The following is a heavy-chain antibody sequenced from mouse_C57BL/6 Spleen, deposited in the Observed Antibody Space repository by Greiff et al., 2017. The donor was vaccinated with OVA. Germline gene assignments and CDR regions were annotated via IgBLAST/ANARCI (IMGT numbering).Heavy chain of an antibody. V-gene: IGHV1-15*01. J-gene: IGHJ1*03. Sequence: QVQLQQSGAELVRPGASVTLSCKASGYTFTDYEMHWVKQTPVHGLEWIGAIDPETGGTAYNQKFKGKAILTADKSSSTAYMELRSLTSEDSAVYYCTRRYYGSGYFDVWGTGTKVTVSS. CDR2: IDPETGGT. CDR3: TRRYYGSGYFDV. CDR1: GYTFTDYE. D-gene: IGHD1-1*01.